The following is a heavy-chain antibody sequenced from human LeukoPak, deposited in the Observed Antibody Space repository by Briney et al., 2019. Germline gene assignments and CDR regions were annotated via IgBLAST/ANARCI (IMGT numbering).Heavy chain of an antibody. J-gene: IGHJ5*02. V-gene: IGHV4-38-2*02. Sequence: SETLSLTCTVSNYSIRSNYYWSWIRQPPGKGLEWIGEINHSGSTNYNPSLKSRVTISVDTSKNQFSLKLSSVTAADTAVYYCARKTGGWFDPWGQGTLVTVSS. CDR3: ARKTGGWFDP. CDR2: INHSGST. CDR1: NYSIRSNYY. D-gene: IGHD2-15*01.